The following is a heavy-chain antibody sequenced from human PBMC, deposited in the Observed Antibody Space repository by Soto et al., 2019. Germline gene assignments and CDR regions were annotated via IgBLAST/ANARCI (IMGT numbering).Heavy chain of an antibody. CDR3: ARENNDSSGYDFDY. V-gene: IGHV1-18*01. CDR2: IIANNGIT. J-gene: IGHJ4*02. CDR1: GGTFSSYT. D-gene: IGHD3-22*01. Sequence: ASVKVSCKASGGTFSSYTISWVRQAPGQGLEWMGRIIANNGITNYAQEFQGRVTMTTDTSTSTAYMELRSLRSDDTAVYYCARENNDSSGYDFDYWGQGTRVTVSS.